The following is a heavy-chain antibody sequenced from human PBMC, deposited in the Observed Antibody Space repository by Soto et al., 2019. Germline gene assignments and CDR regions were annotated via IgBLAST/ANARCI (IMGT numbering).Heavy chain of an antibody. J-gene: IGHJ2*01. CDR2: INSDGSST. Sequence: EVQLVESGGGLVQPGGSLRLSCAASGFTFSSYWMHWVRQAPGKGLVWVSRINSDGSSTSYADSVKGRFTISRDNAKNPLHLQMNSLRAEDTAVYYCARGGSLNWYFDLWGRGTLVTVSS. CDR1: GFTFSSYW. CDR3: ARGGSLNWYFDL. V-gene: IGHV3-74*01. D-gene: IGHD1-26*01.